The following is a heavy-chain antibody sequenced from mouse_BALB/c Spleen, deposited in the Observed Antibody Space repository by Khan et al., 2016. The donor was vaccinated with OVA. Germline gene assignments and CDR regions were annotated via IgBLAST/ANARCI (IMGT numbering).Heavy chain of an antibody. CDR1: GYTFTSYY. V-gene: IGHV1S81*02. D-gene: IGHD3-2*01. J-gene: IGHJ3*01. CDR3: TRRGTARATLWFAY. Sequence: QVQLQQSGAELVKPGASVKLSCKASGYTFTSYYMYWLKQRPGQGLEWIGESNPSNGGTNFNETFKSKATLTVDKSSSTAYMQLSSLTAEDSAVYYYTRRGTARATLWFAYGGQGTLVTVSA. CDR2: SNPSNGGT.